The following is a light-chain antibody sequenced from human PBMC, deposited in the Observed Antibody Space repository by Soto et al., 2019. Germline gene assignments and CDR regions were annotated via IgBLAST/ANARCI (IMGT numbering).Light chain of an antibody. CDR2: GAS. CDR3: QQYSNWPPIT. V-gene: IGKV3-15*01. CDR1: QSVSSN. J-gene: IGKJ5*01. Sequence: EIVMTQSPATRSVSPGERATLSGRDSQSVSSNLAWYQQKPGQAPRLLIYGASTRATGIPARFSGSGSGTEFTLTISSLQSEDFAVYYCQQYSNWPPITFGQGTRLEIK.